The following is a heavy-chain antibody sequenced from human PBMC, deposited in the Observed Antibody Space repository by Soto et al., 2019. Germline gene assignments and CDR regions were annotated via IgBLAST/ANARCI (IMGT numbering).Heavy chain of an antibody. CDR1: GFSLTTSRVG. V-gene: IGHV2-5*02. J-gene: IGHJ4*02. CDR3: AQIFGTDSHLGY. D-gene: IGHD1-1*01. Sequence: QITLKESGPPLVKPTQTLTLTCTFSGFSLTTSRVGVGWIRQPPGKALEWLALIYWDDDKRYSTSLRSRLTITKDASKNQVVLTMTNMDPVDTATYYCAQIFGTDSHLGYWGRGTLVTVSS. CDR2: IYWDDDK.